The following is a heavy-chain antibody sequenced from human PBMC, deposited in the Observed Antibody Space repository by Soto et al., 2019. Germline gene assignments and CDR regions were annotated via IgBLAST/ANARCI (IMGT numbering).Heavy chain of an antibody. J-gene: IGHJ6*03. V-gene: IGHV4-59*01. Sequence: SETLSLTCTVSGGSISSYYWSWIRQPPGKGLEWIGYIYYSGSTNYNPSLKSRVTISVETSKNQFSLKLSSVTAADTAVYYCARGTPGGMGIVVAYYYYMDVWGKGTTVTVSS. CDR1: GGSISSYY. CDR2: IYYSGST. CDR3: ARGTPGGMGIVVAYYYYMDV. D-gene: IGHD2-2*01.